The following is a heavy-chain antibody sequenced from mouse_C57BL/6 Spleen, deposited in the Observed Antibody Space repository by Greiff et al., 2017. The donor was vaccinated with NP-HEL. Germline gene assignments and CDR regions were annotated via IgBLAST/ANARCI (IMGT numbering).Heavy chain of an antibody. J-gene: IGHJ4*01. CDR1: GYAFTNYL. CDR3: AREGGGAMDY. V-gene: IGHV1-54*01. CDR2: INPGSGGT. Sequence: QVQLKQSGAELVRPGTSVKVSCKASGYAFTNYLIEWVKQRPGQGLEWIGVINPGSGGTNYNEKFKGKATLTADKSSSTAYMQLSSLPSEDSAVYFWAREGGGAMDYWGQGTSVTVSS.